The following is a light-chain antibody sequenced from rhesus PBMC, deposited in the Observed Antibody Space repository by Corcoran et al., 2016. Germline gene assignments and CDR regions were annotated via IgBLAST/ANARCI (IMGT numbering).Light chain of an antibody. J-gene: IGKJ3*01. CDR1: QGISTY. CDR3: LQYNSDPFT. CDR2: KAS. Sequence: DIQMTQSPSSLSASVGDRVTITCRASQGISTYLNWYQQKPGKAPKRLIDKASSLESGVPSRFSGSGSGTDFPLTISSLQPEDFATYYCLQYNSDPFTFGPGTKLDIK. V-gene: IGKV1-43*02.